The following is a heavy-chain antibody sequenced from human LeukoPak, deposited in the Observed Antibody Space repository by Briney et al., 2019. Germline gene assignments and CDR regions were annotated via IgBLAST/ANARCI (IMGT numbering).Heavy chain of an antibody. CDR2: ISGSGGST. Sequence: GGSLRLSCAASGFTFSCYAMSWVRQAPGKGLEWVSAISGSGGSTYYADSVKGRFTISRDNSKNTLYLQMNSLRAEDTAVYYCANKVVVVAAFDYWGQGTLVTVSS. V-gene: IGHV3-23*01. CDR3: ANKVVVVAAFDY. D-gene: IGHD2-15*01. J-gene: IGHJ4*02. CDR1: GFTFSCYA.